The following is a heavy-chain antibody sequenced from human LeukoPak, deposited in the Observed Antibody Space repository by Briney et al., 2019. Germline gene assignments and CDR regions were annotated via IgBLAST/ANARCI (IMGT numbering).Heavy chain of an antibody. V-gene: IGHV3-30*18. Sequence: GGSLRLSCAASGFTFSSYGMHWVRQAPGKGLEWVAVISYDGSNKYYADSVKGRFTISRDNSKNTLYLQMNSLRAEDTAVYNCAKEYYDILTGYPYYLDYWGLGTLVTVSS. D-gene: IGHD3-9*01. J-gene: IGHJ4*02. CDR2: ISYDGSNK. CDR1: GFTFSSYG. CDR3: AKEYYDILTGYPYYLDY.